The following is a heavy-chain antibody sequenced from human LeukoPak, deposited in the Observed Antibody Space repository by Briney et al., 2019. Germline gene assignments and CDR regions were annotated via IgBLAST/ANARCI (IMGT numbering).Heavy chain of an antibody. CDR2: ISSSGRTI. J-gene: IGHJ4*02. Sequence: GGSLRLSCAASGVSFTSYRMNWVRQAPGKGLEWISCISSSGRTIYYADSVEGRFTISRDNAKKSLYLQMNNLRAEDTAVYYCAREDTSGLYYIDFWGQGTLVTVSS. CDR3: AREDTSGLYYIDF. D-gene: IGHD5-18*01. V-gene: IGHV3-48*01. CDR1: GVSFTSYR.